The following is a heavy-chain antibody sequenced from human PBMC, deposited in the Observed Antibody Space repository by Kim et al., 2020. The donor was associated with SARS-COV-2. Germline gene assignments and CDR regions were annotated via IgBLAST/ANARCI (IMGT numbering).Heavy chain of an antibody. D-gene: IGHD3-22*01. Sequence: SETLSLTCTVSGGSISSSSYYWGWIRQPPGKGLEWIGSIYYSGSTYYNPSLKSRVTISVDTSKNQFSLKLSSVTAADTAVYYCCPLLEYMIPGGNWGQATLVTVSS. V-gene: IGHV4-39*01. CDR3: CPLLEYMIPGGN. CDR1: GGSISSSSYY. CDR2: IYYSGST. J-gene: IGHJ4*02.